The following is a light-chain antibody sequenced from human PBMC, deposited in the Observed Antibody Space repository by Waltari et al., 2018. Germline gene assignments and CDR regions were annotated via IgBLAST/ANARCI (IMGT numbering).Light chain of an antibody. V-gene: IGKV3-20*01. Sequence: EMVLTQSPGTLSLSPGERATLSCRASQSVSRTLAWYQQKPGQAPRLLIYGASTRATGIPDRFSGSGSGTDFSLTISRLEPEDFAVYYCQHYVRLPVTFGQGTKVEIK. CDR1: QSVSRT. J-gene: IGKJ1*01. CDR2: GAS. CDR3: QHYVRLPVT.